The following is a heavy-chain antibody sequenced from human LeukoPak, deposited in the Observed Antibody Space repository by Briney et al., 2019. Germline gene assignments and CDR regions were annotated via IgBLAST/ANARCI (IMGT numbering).Heavy chain of an antibody. Sequence: PGGSLRLSCAASGFTFSSYWMHWVRQAPGKGLEWVAVISYDGSNKYYADSVKGRFTISRDNSKNTLYLQMNSLRAEDTAVYYCAKYYGDYDYYYYGMDVWGQGTTVTVSS. J-gene: IGHJ6*02. CDR1: GFTFSSYW. CDR3: AKYYGDYDYYYYGMDV. D-gene: IGHD4-17*01. CDR2: ISYDGSNK. V-gene: IGHV3-30*18.